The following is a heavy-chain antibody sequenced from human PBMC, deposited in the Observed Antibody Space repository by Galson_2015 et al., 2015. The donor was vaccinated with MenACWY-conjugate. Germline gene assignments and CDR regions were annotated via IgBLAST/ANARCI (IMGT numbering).Heavy chain of an antibody. CDR3: AKDLRTIFQLVFDV. Sequence: SLRLSCAGSGFRFGDYAMTWVRQAPGKGLEWISTISGSGGSIYYADSVKGRFTISRDNSKNTLFLQMTSLRADDTAIYYCAKDLRTIFQLVFDVWGQGTLVTVSS. CDR1: GFRFGDYA. J-gene: IGHJ4*02. D-gene: IGHD2-15*01. V-gene: IGHV3-23*01. CDR2: ISGSGGSI.